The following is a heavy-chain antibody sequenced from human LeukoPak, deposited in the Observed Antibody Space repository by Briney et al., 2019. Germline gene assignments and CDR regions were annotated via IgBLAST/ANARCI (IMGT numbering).Heavy chain of an antibody. CDR1: GFTFSSYS. V-gene: IGHV4-38-2*02. J-gene: IGHJ1*01. Sequence: GSLRLSCAASGFTFSSYSMNWVRQAPGKGLEWIGSIYHSGSTYYNPSLKSRVTISVDTSKNQFSLKLSSVTAADTAVYYCAKDYGGNAWTYFHHWGQGTLVTVSS. CDR2: IYHSGST. CDR3: AKDYGGNAWTYFHH. D-gene: IGHD4-23*01.